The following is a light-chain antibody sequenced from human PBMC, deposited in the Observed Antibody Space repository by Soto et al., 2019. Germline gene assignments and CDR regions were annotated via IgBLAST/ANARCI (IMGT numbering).Light chain of an antibody. CDR2: GVS. V-gene: IGKV1-39*01. CDR1: QSISSS. J-gene: IGKJ5*01. Sequence: DIQMTPSPSSLSASVVENVTITCRASQSISSSLNWYQQKSGKAPNLLIYGVSRLQGGVPSRFSGSGSGTDFTLSISSLQPEDFATYYCQKSYTAPSITCGQGTRLEIK. CDR3: QKSYTAPSIT.